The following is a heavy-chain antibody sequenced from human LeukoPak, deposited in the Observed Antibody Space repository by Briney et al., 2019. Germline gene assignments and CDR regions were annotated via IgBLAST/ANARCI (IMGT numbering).Heavy chain of an antibody. D-gene: IGHD3-9*01. CDR2: ISGSGGST. CDR1: GFTFSSYA. V-gene: IGHV3-23*01. CDR3: AKGQVYDILTGFLFDY. Sequence: GGSLRLSCAASGFTFSSYAMSWVRQAPGKGLEWVSAISGSGGSTYYADSVKGRFTISRDNSENTLYLQMNSLRAEDTAVYYCAKGQVYDILTGFLFDYWGQGTLVTVSS. J-gene: IGHJ4*02.